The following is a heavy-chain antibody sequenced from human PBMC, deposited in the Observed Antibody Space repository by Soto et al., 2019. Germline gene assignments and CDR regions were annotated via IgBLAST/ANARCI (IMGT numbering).Heavy chain of an antibody. Sequence: ESLKNWCKGSGYSFTSYWIGWVRRIPGKGLEWMGIIYPGDSDTRYSPSFQGQVTISADKSISTAYLQWSSLKASDTAMYYCARLIGYYDILTGYYNVGYYYYGMDVWGQGTTVTVSS. CDR1: GYSFTSYW. D-gene: IGHD3-9*01. CDR3: ARLIGYYDILTGYYNVGYYYYGMDV. CDR2: IYPGDSDT. J-gene: IGHJ6*02. V-gene: IGHV5-51*01.